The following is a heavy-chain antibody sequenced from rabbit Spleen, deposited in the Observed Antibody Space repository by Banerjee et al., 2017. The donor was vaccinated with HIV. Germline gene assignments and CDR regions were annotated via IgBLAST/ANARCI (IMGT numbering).Heavy chain of an antibody. CDR2: IDPVFGIT. J-gene: IGHJ4*01. Sequence: QEQLVESGGGLVKPGTSLTLTCKASGFPFSEKAVMCWVRQAPGKGLEWIGYIDPVFGITYYANWVNGRFSISRENAQNTVFLQMTSLTAADTATYFCARDGTGGSYFALWGPGTLVTVS. CDR1: GFPFSEKA. CDR3: ARDGTGGSYFAL. D-gene: IGHD8-1*01. V-gene: IGHV1S47*01.